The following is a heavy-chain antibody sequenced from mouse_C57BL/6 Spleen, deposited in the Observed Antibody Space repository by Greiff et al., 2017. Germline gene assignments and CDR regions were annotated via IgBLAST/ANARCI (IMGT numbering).Heavy chain of an antibody. D-gene: IGHD2-5*01. Sequence: QVQLKQPGAELVRPGSSVKLSCKASGYTFTSYWMHWVKQRPIQGLEWIGNIDPSDSETHYNQKFKDKATLTVDKSSSTAYMQLSSLTSEDSAVYYCAYYSNYGWYFDVWGTGTTVTVSS. CDR3: AYYSNYGWYFDV. V-gene: IGHV1-52*01. CDR2: IDPSDSET. CDR1: GYTFTSYW. J-gene: IGHJ1*03.